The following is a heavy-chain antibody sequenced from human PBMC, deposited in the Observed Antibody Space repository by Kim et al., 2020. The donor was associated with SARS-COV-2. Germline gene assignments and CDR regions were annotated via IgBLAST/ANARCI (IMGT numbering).Heavy chain of an antibody. Sequence: ASVKVSCKASGYTFTSYAMNWVRQAPGQGLEWMGWINTNTGNPTYAQGFTGRFVFSLDTSVSTAYLQISSLKAEDTAVYYCARSETTVTSLPFDYWGQGTLVTVSS. D-gene: IGHD4-17*01. J-gene: IGHJ4*02. V-gene: IGHV7-4-1*02. CDR1: GYTFTSYA. CDR3: ARSETTVTSLPFDY. CDR2: INTNTGNP.